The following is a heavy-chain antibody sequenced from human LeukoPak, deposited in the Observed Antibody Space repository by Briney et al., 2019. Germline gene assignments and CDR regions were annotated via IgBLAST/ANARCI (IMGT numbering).Heavy chain of an antibody. V-gene: IGHV1-24*01. CDR2: VDPEDGET. CDR1: GYTLTELS. CDR3: LKQRRGWPYSSRLNPLSY. D-gene: IGHD6-13*01. J-gene: IGHJ4*02. Sequence: ASVKVSCKVSGYTLTELSMHWVRQAPGKGREWMGGVDPEDGETIYVQKFHGRVTISEDTPTDTAYMEPSSVRYDDTAFFHFLKQRRGWPYSSRLNPLSYWGPRTLVTVSS.